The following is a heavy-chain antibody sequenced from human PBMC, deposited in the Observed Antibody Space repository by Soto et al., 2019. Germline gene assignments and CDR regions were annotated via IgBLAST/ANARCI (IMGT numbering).Heavy chain of an antibody. CDR1: GFTFSSYS. J-gene: IGHJ4*02. D-gene: IGHD2-15*01. V-gene: IGHV3-21*01. CDR2: ISSSSSYI. CDR3: ADLIGYCSGGSCYLGG. Sequence: EVQLVESGGGLVKPGGSLRLSCAASGFTFSSYSMNWVRQAPGKGLEWVSSISSSSSYIYYADSVKGRFTISRDNAKNSLYLQMNSLRAEDTAVYYCADLIGYCSGGSCYLGGWGQGTLVTVSS.